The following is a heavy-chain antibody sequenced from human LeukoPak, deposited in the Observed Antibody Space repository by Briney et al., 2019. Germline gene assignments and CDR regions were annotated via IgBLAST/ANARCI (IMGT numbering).Heavy chain of an antibody. Sequence: SETLSLTCTVSGGSISGYYWSWIRQPAGEGLEWIGRIYTSGSTNYNPSLKSRVTMSVDTSKNQFSLKLSSVTAADTAVYYCARVGDYGSGSYSPIDYWGQGTLVTVSS. V-gene: IGHV4-4*07. J-gene: IGHJ4*02. CDR3: ARVGDYGSGSYSPIDY. CDR1: GGSISGYY. D-gene: IGHD3-10*01. CDR2: IYTSGST.